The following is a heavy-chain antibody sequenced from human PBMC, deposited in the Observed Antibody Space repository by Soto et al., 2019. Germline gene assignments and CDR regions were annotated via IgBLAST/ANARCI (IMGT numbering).Heavy chain of an antibody. D-gene: IGHD6-19*01. Sequence: SLRLSCAASGFTLSSYWMSWVRQAPGKGLEWVANIKQDGSEKYYVDSVKGRFTISRDNAKNSLYLQMNSLRAEDTAVYYCARGSVSQRLVGRDYWGQGTLVTVSS. CDR1: GFTLSSYW. CDR2: IKQDGSEK. V-gene: IGHV3-7*01. CDR3: ARGSVSQRLVGRDY. J-gene: IGHJ4*02.